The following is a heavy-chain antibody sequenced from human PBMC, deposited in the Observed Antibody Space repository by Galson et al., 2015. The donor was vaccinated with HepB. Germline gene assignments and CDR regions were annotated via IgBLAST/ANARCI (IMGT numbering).Heavy chain of an antibody. Sequence: SLRLSCAASGFNFTSYPMAWVRQAPGKGLEWVSCISSDGSTYYADSVKGRFTISRDNSKNTLYLQMNSLRAEDTAVYYCAKDQRTSFYSPMDHWGQGTLVTVSS. V-gene: IGHV3-23*01. D-gene: IGHD2-2*01. J-gene: IGHJ4*02. CDR3: AKDQRTSFYSPMDH. CDR1: GFNFTSYP. CDR2: ISSDGST.